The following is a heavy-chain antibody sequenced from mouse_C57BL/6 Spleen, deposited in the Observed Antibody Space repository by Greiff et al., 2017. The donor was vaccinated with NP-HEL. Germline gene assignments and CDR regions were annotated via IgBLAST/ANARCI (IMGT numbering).Heavy chain of an antibody. D-gene: IGHD2-12*01. J-gene: IGHJ2*01. V-gene: IGHV1-82*01. CDR2: IYPGDGDT. Sequence: QVQLQQSGPELVKPGASVKISCKASGYAFSSSWMNWVKQRPGKGLEWIGRIYPGDGDTNYNGKFKGKATLTADKSSSTAYMQLSSLTSEDSAVYFCAREGIYDGNYFDYWGQGTTLTVSS. CDR1: GYAFSSSW. CDR3: AREGIYDGNYFDY.